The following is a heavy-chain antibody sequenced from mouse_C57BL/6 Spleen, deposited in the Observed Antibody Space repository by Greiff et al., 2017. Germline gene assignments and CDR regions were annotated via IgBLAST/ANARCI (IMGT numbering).Heavy chain of an antibody. V-gene: IGHV1-55*01. CDR3: ARGGDYGGWFAY. D-gene: IGHD2-4*01. Sequence: QVQLQQPGAELVKPGASVKMSCKASGYTFTSYWITWVKQRPGQGLEWIGDIYPGSGSTNYNEKFQSKATLTVDTSSSTAYMQLSSLTSEDSAVYYCARGGDYGGWFAYWGQGTLVTVSA. J-gene: IGHJ3*01. CDR1: GYTFTSYW. CDR2: IYPGSGST.